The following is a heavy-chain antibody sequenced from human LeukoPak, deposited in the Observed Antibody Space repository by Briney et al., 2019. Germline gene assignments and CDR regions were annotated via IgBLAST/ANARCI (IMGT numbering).Heavy chain of an antibody. CDR2: INLDGREI. Sequence: TGGSLRLSCTTAGFTFSRYWMSWVRQAPGRGLEWVANINLDGREIYYVDSVTGRFTISRDNAQNSLYLQMNSLRGEDTAVYYCARDDWGPGDHWGQGTLVTVSS. CDR3: ARDDWGPGDH. CDR1: GFTFSRYW. V-gene: IGHV3-7*01. J-gene: IGHJ4*02. D-gene: IGHD3-9*01.